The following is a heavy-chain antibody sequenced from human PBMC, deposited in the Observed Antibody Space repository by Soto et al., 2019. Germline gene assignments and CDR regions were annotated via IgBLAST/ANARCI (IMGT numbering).Heavy chain of an antibody. Sequence: PGGSLRLSCAASGFTFSGYGMHWVRQAPGKGLEWVAVISYDGSNKYYADSVKGRFTISRDNSKNTLYLQMNSLRAEDTAVYYCATDSPVGYYDSSGYLGYWGQGTLVTVSS. CDR1: GFTFSGYG. CDR2: ISYDGSNK. CDR3: ATDSPVGYYDSSGYLGY. J-gene: IGHJ4*02. V-gene: IGHV3-30*03. D-gene: IGHD3-22*01.